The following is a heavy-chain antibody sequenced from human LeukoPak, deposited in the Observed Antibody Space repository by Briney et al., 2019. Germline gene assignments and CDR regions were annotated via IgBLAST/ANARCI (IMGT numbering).Heavy chain of an antibody. V-gene: IGHV1-24*01. CDR3: TTGNRDDGSDYDLYYKYSMDV. J-gene: IGHJ6*02. D-gene: IGHD3-22*01. Sequence: ASVKVSFKVSGYTFTELFIHWVRQPPGKGLEWMGGFDTDDGEADYAQKFQGRATMTEDTCTDTAYMDLRSLRPEDTAVYYCTTGNRDDGSDYDLYYKYSMDVWGQGTTVTVSS. CDR1: GYTFTELF. CDR2: FDTDDGEA.